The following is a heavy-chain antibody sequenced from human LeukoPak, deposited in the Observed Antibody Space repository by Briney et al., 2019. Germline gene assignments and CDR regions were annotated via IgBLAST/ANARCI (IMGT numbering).Heavy chain of an antibody. CDR3: ARHLKKNGYNYYFDY. Sequence: SETLSLTCAVSGYSISSGHYWGWIRQPPGKGLEWIGYISYSGDTNYNPSLKSRVTISVDTSRNQFSLRLSSVTTTDTAVYYCARHLKKNGYNYYFDYWGQGTLVTVSS. D-gene: IGHD5-24*01. V-gene: IGHV4-38-2*01. CDR2: ISYSGDT. J-gene: IGHJ4*02. CDR1: GYSISSGHY.